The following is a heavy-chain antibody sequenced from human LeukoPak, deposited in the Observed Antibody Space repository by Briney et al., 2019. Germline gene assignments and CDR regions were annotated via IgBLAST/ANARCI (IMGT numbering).Heavy chain of an antibody. Sequence: GGSLRLSCAASGNYWMHWVRQAPGKGLVWVSHINSDGSWTSYADSVKGRFTISKDNAKNTVYLQMSSLRAEDAAVYYCVSFYETYWGRGTLVTVSS. CDR3: VSFYETY. J-gene: IGHJ4*02. D-gene: IGHD2/OR15-2a*01. CDR1: GNYW. V-gene: IGHV3-74*01. CDR2: INSDGSWT.